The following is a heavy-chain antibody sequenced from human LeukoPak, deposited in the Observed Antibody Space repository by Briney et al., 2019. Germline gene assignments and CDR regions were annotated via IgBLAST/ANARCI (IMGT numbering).Heavy chain of an antibody. D-gene: IGHD6-13*01. CDR2: IYYTGST. CDR1: GGSISSDGYY. CDR3: ARGTGGAAAADFDP. Sequence: SETLSLTCTVSGGSISSDGYYCSWIRQHPGKGLERIGAIYYTGSTYYNPSLKSRATISVDTSKNHFSLKLTSVTAADTAVYYCARGTGGAAAADFDPWGQGTLVTVSS. V-gene: IGHV4-31*03. J-gene: IGHJ5*02.